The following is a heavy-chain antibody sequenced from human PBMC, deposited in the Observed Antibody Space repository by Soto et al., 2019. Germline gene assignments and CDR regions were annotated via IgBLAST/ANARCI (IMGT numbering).Heavy chain of an antibody. CDR3: ARVSETYYDFWSGYSSRYGMDV. D-gene: IGHD3-3*01. J-gene: IGHJ6*02. Sequence: QVQLVESGGGVVQPGRSLRLSCAASGFTFSSYGMHWVRQAPGKGLEWVAVIWYDGSNKYYADSVKGRFTISRDNSKNTLYLQMNSLRAEDTAVYYCARVSETYYDFWSGYSSRYGMDVWGQGTTVTVSS. V-gene: IGHV3-30*19. CDR1: GFTFSSYG. CDR2: IWYDGSNK.